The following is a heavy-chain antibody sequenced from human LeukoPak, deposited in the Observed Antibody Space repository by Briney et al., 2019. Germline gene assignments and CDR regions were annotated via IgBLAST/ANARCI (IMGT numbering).Heavy chain of an antibody. V-gene: IGHV4-59*01. Sequence: SETLSLTCTVSGGSISSYYWSWIRQPPGKRLEWIGYIYYSGSTNYNPSLKSRVTIPVDTSKNQFSLKLSSVTAADTAVYYCARESPNWFDPWGQGTLVTVSS. CDR2: IYYSGST. J-gene: IGHJ5*02. CDR1: GGSISSYY. CDR3: ARESPNWFDP.